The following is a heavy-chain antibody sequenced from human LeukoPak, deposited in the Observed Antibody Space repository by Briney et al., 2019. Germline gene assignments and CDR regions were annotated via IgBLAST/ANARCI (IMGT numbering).Heavy chain of an antibody. CDR3: ARGRAMATILFDY. J-gene: IGHJ4*02. V-gene: IGHV1-69*05. Sequence: ASVKVSCKASGGTFSSYAISWVRQAPGQGLEWVGGIIPIFGTANYAQKFQGRVTITTDESTSTAYMELSSLRSEDTAVYYCARGRAMATILFDYWGQGTLVTVSS. CDR1: GGTFSSYA. D-gene: IGHD5-24*01. CDR2: IIPIFGTA.